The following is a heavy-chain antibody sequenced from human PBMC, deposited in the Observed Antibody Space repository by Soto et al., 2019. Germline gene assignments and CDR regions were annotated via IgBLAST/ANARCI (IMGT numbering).Heavy chain of an antibody. CDR3: ARVFTMVRGVIMGNWFDP. V-gene: IGHV4-59*01. CDR2: IYYSGGT. J-gene: IGHJ5*02. CDR1: GGSISSYY. D-gene: IGHD3-10*01. Sequence: SETLSLTCTVSGGSISSYYWSWIRQPPGKGLEWIGYIYYSGGTNYNPSLKSRVTISVDTSKNQFSLKLSSVTAADTAVYYCARVFTMVRGVIMGNWFDPWGQGTLVTVSS.